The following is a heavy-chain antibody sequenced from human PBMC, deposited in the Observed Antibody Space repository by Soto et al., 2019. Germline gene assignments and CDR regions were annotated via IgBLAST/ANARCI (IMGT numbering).Heavy chain of an antibody. Sequence: ASVKVSCKASGGTFSSYAISWVRQAPGQGLEWMGGIIPIFGTANYAQKFQGRVTITADKSTSTAYMELSSLRSEDTAIYYCARCGGGSCYSAHYYGLDVWGQGTTVTVSS. J-gene: IGHJ6*02. CDR3: ARCGGGSCYSAHYYGLDV. V-gene: IGHV1-69*06. CDR2: IIPIFGTA. CDR1: GGTFSSYA. D-gene: IGHD2-15*01.